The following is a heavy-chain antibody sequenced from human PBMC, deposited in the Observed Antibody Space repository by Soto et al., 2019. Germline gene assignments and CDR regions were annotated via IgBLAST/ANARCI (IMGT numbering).Heavy chain of an antibody. D-gene: IGHD2-21*01. CDR2: ISGGAFA. V-gene: IGHV3-23*01. J-gene: IGHJ4*02. Sequence: EVQLLESGGGLVQPGGSLRLSCAASGFTFSSYAMTWVRQAPGKGLEWVSAISGGAFAYYADSVKGRFTISSDNSNNTVFLQMSSLRVEDTAVYYCARSVIRFDYWGQGTLVTVAS. CDR3: ARSVIRFDY. CDR1: GFTFSSYA.